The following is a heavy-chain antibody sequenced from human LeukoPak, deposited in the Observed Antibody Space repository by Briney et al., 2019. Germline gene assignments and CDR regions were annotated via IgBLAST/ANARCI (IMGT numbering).Heavy chain of an antibody. J-gene: IGHJ4*02. V-gene: IGHV3-11*05. D-gene: IGHD3-10*01. CDR3: AREALGGGGY. Sequence: GGSLRLSCAASGFTFSDYYMSWIRQAPGEGLEWVSYISSRSSDTSYADSVKGRFTISRDNAKNSLYLQMNSLRAEDTAVYYCAREALGGGGYWGQGTLVTVSS. CDR1: GFTFSDYY. CDR2: ISSRSSDT.